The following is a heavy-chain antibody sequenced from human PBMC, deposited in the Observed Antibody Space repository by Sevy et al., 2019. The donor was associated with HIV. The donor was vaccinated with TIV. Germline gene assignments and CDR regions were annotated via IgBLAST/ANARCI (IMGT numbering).Heavy chain of an antibody. CDR3: ARHCSGSSCSHAFDI. CDR1: GGSFSGYY. J-gene: IGHJ3*02. V-gene: IGHV4-34*01. D-gene: IGHD2-2*01. CDR2: INHSGSA. Sequence: SETLSRTCAVYGGSFSGYYWSWIRQPPGKGLEWVGEINHSGSANYNPSLKSRVTISVDTSDNQFSLKLSSVTAADTAVYYCARHCSGSSCSHAFDIWGQGTMVTVSS.